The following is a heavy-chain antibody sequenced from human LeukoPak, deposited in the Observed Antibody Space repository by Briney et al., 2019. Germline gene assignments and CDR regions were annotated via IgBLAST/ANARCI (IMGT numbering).Heavy chain of an antibody. J-gene: IGHJ3*02. Sequence: GESLKISCTGSGYSFTGYWIGWVRQMPGKGLEWMGIIYPGDSDTRYSPSFQGQVTISADKSISTAYLQWSSLRASDTAMYYCARRVAGSYHDAFDIWGQGTMVTVSS. CDR2: IYPGDSDT. CDR1: GYSFTGYW. V-gene: IGHV5-51*01. CDR3: ARRVAGSYHDAFDI. D-gene: IGHD1-26*01.